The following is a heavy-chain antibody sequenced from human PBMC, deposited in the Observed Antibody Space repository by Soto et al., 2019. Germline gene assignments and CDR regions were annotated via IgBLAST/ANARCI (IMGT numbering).Heavy chain of an antibody. CDR3: ARHFPEATYDY. CDR2: IYYSGST. CDR1: GGSISSYY. V-gene: IGHV4-59*08. J-gene: IGHJ4*02. Sequence: PSETLSLTCTVSGGSISSYYWSWIRQPPGKGLEWIGYIYYSGSTNYNPSLKSRVTISVDTSKNQFSLKLSSVTAADTAVYYCARHFPEATYDYWGQGTLVTVSS. D-gene: IGHD5-12*01.